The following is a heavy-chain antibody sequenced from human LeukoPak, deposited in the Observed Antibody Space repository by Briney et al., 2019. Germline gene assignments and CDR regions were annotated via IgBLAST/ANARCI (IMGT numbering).Heavy chain of an antibody. J-gene: IGHJ4*02. CDR2: IYYSGST. Sequence: PSETLSLTCAVSGASISGSGYYWGWIRQPPGKGLEWIGNIYYSGSTYYNASLQSRVTISIDMSKNEFSLRLNSVTAADAAMYYCAKSGGYGLIDYWGQGTLVTVSS. V-gene: IGHV4-39*01. D-gene: IGHD1-26*01. CDR3: AKSGGYGLIDY. CDR1: GASISGSGYY.